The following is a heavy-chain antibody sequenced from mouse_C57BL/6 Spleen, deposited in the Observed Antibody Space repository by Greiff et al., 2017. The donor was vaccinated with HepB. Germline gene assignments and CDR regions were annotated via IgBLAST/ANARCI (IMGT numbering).Heavy chain of an antibody. CDR1: GFTFTDYY. CDR3: ARYEKDGYYGFDY. CDR2: IRNKANGYTT. V-gene: IGHV7-3*01. J-gene: IGHJ3*01. Sequence: EVKVVESGGGLVQPGGSLSLSCAASGFTFTDYYMSWVRQPPGKALEWLGFIRNKANGYTTEYSASVKGRFTISRDNSQSILYLQMNARRAEESATYYCARYEKDGYYGFDYWGQGTLVTVSA. D-gene: IGHD2-3*01.